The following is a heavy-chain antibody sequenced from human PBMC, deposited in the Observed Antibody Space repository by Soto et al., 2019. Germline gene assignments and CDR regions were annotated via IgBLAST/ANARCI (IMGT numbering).Heavy chain of an antibody. Sequence: QVQLQESGPGLVTPSETLSLTCTASGGSISSEYWSWIRQPPGKGLEWMGYIYYSGRTNYNPSLKSRVTISVDTSNHQFSLKLSAVTAAYTAVYYCASAPSYYDSSGPTGLDIWGQGTMVTVSS. CDR2: IYYSGRT. V-gene: IGHV4-59*01. J-gene: IGHJ3*02. CDR3: ASAPSYYDSSGPTGLDI. CDR1: GGSISSEY. D-gene: IGHD3-22*01.